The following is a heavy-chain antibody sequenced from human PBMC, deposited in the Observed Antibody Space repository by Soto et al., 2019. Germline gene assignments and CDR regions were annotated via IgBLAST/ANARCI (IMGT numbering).Heavy chain of an antibody. CDR2: IDWDDDK. CDR1: GFSLSTSGMC. CDR3: AGVPAAGPGNDEPFGDYYYGMDV. Sequence: SGPTLVNPKQTLTLTCTFSGFSLSTSGMCVSWIRQPPGKALEWLALIDWDDDKYYSTSLKTRLTISKDTSKNQVVLTMTNMDPVDTATYSCAGVPAAGPGNDEPFGDYYYGMDVWGQGTTVTVSS. D-gene: IGHD6-13*01. V-gene: IGHV2-70*01. J-gene: IGHJ6*01.